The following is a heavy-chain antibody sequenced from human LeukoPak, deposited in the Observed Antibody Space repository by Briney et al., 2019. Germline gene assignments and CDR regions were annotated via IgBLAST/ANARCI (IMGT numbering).Heavy chain of an antibody. CDR3: ARDSPYDSSGYYPFSGDY. J-gene: IGHJ4*02. D-gene: IGHD3-22*01. V-gene: IGHV1-69*04. Sequence: SVKVSCKASGGTFSSYAISWVRQAPGQGLEWMGRIIPILGIANYAQKFQGRVTITAGKSTSTAYMELSSLRSEDTAVYYCARDSPYDSSGYYPFSGDYWGQGTLVTVSS. CDR2: IIPILGIA. CDR1: GGTFSSYA.